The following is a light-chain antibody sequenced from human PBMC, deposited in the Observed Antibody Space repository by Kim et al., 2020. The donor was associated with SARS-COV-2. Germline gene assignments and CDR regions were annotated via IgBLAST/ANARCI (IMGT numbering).Light chain of an antibody. CDR2: GAS. J-gene: IGKJ2*01. V-gene: IGKV3-15*01. CDR3: QQYNNWPPMYT. Sequence: SPGERATLPCRASQSVSSNLAWYQQKPGQAPRLLSYGASTRATGIPARFSGSGSGTEFTLTISSLQSEDFAVYYCQQYNNWPPMYTFGQGTKLEI. CDR1: QSVSSN.